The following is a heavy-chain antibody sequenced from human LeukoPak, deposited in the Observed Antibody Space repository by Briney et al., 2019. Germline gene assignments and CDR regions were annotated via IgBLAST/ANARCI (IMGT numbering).Heavy chain of an antibody. J-gene: IGHJ4*02. CDR2: ISGSGSST. D-gene: IGHD4-17*01. CDR1: GFTFSSYA. Sequence: GGSLRLSCAASGFTFSSYAMSWVRQAPGKGLEWVSAISGSGSSTYYADSVKGRFTISRASSKNTLYLQMNILRADDTAVYDCTRDPTVTTSDCWGQGTLVTVSS. V-gene: IGHV3-23*01. CDR3: TRDPTVTTSDC.